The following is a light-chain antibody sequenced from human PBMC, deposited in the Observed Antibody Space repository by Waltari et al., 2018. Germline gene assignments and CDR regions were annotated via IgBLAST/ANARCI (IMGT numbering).Light chain of an antibody. CDR1: QAITNY. Sequence: DIQLTQSPSPLSASVADRLTITCQASQAITNYLNWYQQKPGKAPKLLIYDASNLQTGVPSRFSGSQSGTEFTFTIASLQPEDVATYYCQRYDNLPVFAFGPGTKVNVK. CDR3: QRYDNLPVFA. CDR2: DAS. J-gene: IGKJ3*01. V-gene: IGKV1-33*01.